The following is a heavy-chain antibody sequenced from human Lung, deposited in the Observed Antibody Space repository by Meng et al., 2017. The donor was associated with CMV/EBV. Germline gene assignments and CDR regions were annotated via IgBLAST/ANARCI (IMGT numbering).Heavy chain of an antibody. J-gene: IGHJ4*02. CDR1: GFSFDDYA. CDR2: ITWDGIST. Sequence: ESLKISCAASGFSFDDYAMHWVRQAPGKGLEWVSLITWDGISTYYADSVKGRFTISRDNSKNFLYLEMHSLSAEDSAFYYCAKDNDYDSSGYYFDYWGQGXLVTVSS. V-gene: IGHV3-43D*04. D-gene: IGHD3-22*01. CDR3: AKDNDYDSSGYYFDY.